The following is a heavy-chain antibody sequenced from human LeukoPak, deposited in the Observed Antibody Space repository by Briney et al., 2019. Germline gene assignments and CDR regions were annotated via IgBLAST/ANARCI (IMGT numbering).Heavy chain of an antibody. CDR3: ARVRGYSYGPSRH. V-gene: IGHV3-23*01. Sequence: PGGSLRLSCAASGFTFNNYAMSWVRQAPGRGLEWVSAISSGGDYTNSADSVKGRFTISRDNSRNTLYLQMNSLRAEDTAVYYCARVRGYSYGPSRHWGQGTLVTVSS. CDR2: ISSGGDYT. J-gene: IGHJ1*01. D-gene: IGHD5-18*01. CDR1: GFTFNNYA.